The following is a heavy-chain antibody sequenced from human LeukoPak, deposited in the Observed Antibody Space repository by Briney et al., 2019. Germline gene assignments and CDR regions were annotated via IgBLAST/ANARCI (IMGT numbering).Heavy chain of an antibody. CDR3: AREMERWFDY. V-gene: IGHV3-30*01. J-gene: IGHJ4*02. Sequence: GGSLRLSCAASGFTFSSYAMHWVRQAPGKGLEWLALISYDGTKYADSVKGRFTISRDKSRNSLYLQMDFLGPDDTAVYYCAREMERWFDYWGQGTLVTVSS. CDR1: GFTFSSYA. D-gene: IGHD1-1*01. CDR2: ISYDGT.